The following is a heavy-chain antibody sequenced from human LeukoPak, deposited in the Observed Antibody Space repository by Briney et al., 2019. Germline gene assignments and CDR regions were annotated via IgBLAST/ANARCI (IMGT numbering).Heavy chain of an antibody. CDR1: GGSFSGYY. Sequence: SETLSLTCAVYGGSFSGYYWSWIRQPPGKGLEWIGEINHSGSTNYNPSLKSRVTISVDTSKNQFSLKLSSVTAADTAVYYCARRPIMITVGGVIVMRGGYFDYWGQGTLVTVSS. D-gene: IGHD3-16*02. CDR3: ARRPIMITVGGVIVMRGGYFDY. V-gene: IGHV4-34*01. CDR2: INHSGST. J-gene: IGHJ4*02.